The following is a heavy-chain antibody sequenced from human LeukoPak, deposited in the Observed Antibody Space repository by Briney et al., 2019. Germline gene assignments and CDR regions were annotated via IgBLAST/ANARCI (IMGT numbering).Heavy chain of an antibody. D-gene: IGHD4-23*01. J-gene: IGHJ4*02. CDR1: GVTVSTNH. V-gene: IGHV3-66*01. Sequence: GGSLRLSCAVSGVTVSTNHMSWVRQTPGKGLEWVSIVYSGGSTYYADSVKGRFTISRDNSKNTLYLQMNSLRAGDTAVYYCARDSGGLDYWGQGTLVTVSS. CDR3: ARDSGGLDY. CDR2: VYSGGST.